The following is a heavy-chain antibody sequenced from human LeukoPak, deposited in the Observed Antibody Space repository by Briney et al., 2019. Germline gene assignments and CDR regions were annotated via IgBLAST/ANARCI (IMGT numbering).Heavy chain of an antibody. V-gene: IGHV1-8*01. CDR2: MNPKSGNT. Sequence: ASVQVSCKASRYTFTHYDINWVRQATGQGLEWMGWMNPKSGNTGYAQKFQGRVTKTRNTSITTAYMELSSLRSEDTAVYYCARRSLGYSGYDLRLGYWGQGTLVTVSS. CDR3: ARRSLGYSGYDLRLGY. CDR1: RYTFTHYD. J-gene: IGHJ4*02. D-gene: IGHD5-12*01.